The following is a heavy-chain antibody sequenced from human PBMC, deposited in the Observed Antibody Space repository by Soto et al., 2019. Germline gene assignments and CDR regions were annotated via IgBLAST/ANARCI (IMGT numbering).Heavy chain of an antibody. CDR3: ARAGAYSSANMDV. J-gene: IGHJ6*03. CDR1: GLNVSSNS. D-gene: IGHD6-25*01. CDR2: TYSGGSS. V-gene: IGHV3-66*01. Sequence: EVQLVESGGGLVQPGGSLRVSCAASGLNVSSNSMNWVRQAPGRGLEWVSITYSGGSSYYADSVKGRFTISRDNSKNTLFPRTYSLRAEDTAVYYCARAGAYSSANMDVWGKGTTVTVSS.